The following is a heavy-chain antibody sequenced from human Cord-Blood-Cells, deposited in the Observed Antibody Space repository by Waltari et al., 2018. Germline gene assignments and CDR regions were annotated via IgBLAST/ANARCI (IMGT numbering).Heavy chain of an antibody. CDR1: GFTFSSYS. CDR3: ARRFHRGTAGRGYGMDV. Sequence: EVQLVESGGGLVKPGGSLRLSCAASGFTFSSYSMNWVRQAPGKGLEWVSSISSSSSYIYYADSVKGRFTISRDNAKNSLYLQMNSLRAEDTAVYYCARRFHRGTAGRGYGMDVWGQGTTVTVSS. J-gene: IGHJ6*02. D-gene: IGHD1-1*01. CDR2: ISSSSSYI. V-gene: IGHV3-21*01.